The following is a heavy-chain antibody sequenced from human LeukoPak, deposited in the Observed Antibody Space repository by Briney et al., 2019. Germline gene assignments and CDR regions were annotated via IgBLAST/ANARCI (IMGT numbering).Heavy chain of an antibody. D-gene: IGHD4-17*01. CDR2: VYRRGST. J-gene: IGHJ3*02. Sequence: SETLSLTCAVSGDSISSNYCWRWVRQFPGKGLEWIGEVYRRGSTSYNPSLRSRVVISIDKSKNQYSLNLNSVTAADTAMYYCGRHAYGDSSAAFDIWGQGTMVIVSS. V-gene: IGHV4-4*02. CDR1: GDSISSNYC. CDR3: GRHAYGDSSAAFDI.